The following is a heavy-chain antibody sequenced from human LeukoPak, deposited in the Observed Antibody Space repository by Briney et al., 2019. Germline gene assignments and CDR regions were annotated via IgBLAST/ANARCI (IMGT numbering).Heavy chain of an antibody. CDR2: FSNSFGST. CDR1: GFTFSSNV. CDR3: ARFAGRRPSVYYFDH. V-gene: IGHV3-23*01. D-gene: IGHD1-26*01. Sequence: EPGGPLEFSGVASGFTFSSNVGTGGRQAPGKGLNWVSTFSNSFGSTYYADSVKGRFTISRDNSKNTLFLVMNNLRVEDTAVYYCARFAGRRPSVYYFDHWGRGTLVTVSS. J-gene: IGHJ4*02.